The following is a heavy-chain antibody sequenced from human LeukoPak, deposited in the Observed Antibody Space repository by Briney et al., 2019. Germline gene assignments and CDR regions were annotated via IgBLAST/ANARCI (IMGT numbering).Heavy chain of an antibody. J-gene: IGHJ6*03. Sequence: PSETLSLTCAVYGVSFSGYYWIWLGQPPGKGLEGIGEISHSGSTNYNPSLKSRVTISVDTSKNQFSLQMSSVTAADTAVYYCARGRHDSSGYYQRDYYYMDVWGKGTTVTVSS. CDR1: GVSFSGYY. D-gene: IGHD3-22*01. CDR3: ARGRHDSSGYYQRDYYYMDV. CDR2: ISHSGST. V-gene: IGHV4-34*01.